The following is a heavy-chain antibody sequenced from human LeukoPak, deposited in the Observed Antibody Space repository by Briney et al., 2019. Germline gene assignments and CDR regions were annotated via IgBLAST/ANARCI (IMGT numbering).Heavy chain of an antibody. J-gene: IGHJ4*02. CDR3: ARSRYSYGKRYYFDY. CDR1: GGTFSSYA. CDR2: IIPIFGTA. Sequence: SVKVSCKASGGTFSSYAISWVRQAPGQGLEWMGGIIPIFGTANYAQKFQGRVTITADESTSTAYMEPSSLRSEDTAVYYCARSRYSYGKRYYFDYWGQGTLVTVSS. D-gene: IGHD5-18*01. V-gene: IGHV1-69*13.